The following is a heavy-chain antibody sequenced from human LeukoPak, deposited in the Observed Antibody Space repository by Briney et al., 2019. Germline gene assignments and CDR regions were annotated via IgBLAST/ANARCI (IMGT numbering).Heavy chain of an antibody. Sequence: SETLSLTCSVSGGSISSGDYYWTWIRQPPGKGLEWIGYIYYSGSTYYNPSLKSRLIISVDTSQNQFSLKLSSVTAADTAVYFCARVHCSSTSCYRFDPWGQGTLVTVSS. V-gene: IGHV4-30-4*08. CDR3: ARVHCSSTSCYRFDP. CDR1: GGSISSGDYY. CDR2: IYYSGST. J-gene: IGHJ5*02. D-gene: IGHD2-2*01.